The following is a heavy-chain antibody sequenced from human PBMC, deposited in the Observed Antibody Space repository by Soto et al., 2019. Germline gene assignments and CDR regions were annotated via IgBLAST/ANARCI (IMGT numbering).Heavy chain of an antibody. J-gene: IGHJ4*02. V-gene: IGHV3-33*01. CDR1: GFTFSSYG. D-gene: IGHD3-3*01. CDR3: ARDRQRFLEWLLFDY. Sequence: PGGSLRLSCAASGFTFSSYGMHWVRQAPGKGLEWVAVIWYDGSNKYYADSVKGRFTISRDNSKNTLYLQMNSLRAEDTAVYYCARDRQRFLEWLLFDYWGQGALVTVS. CDR2: IWYDGSNK.